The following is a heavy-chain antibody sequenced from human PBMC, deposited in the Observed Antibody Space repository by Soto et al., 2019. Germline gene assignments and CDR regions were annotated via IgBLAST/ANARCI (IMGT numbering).Heavy chain of an antibody. CDR2: IYYSGST. D-gene: IGHD3-22*01. Sequence: QLQLQESGPGLVKPSETLSLTCTVSGGSISSSSYYWGWIRQPPGKGLEWIGSIYYSGSTYYNPSHKSRVTISVDTSKNQFSLKLSSVTAADTAVYYCAQSYDSSGYYVYWGQGTLVTVSS. CDR3: AQSYDSSGYYVY. V-gene: IGHV4-39*01. CDR1: GGSISSSSYY. J-gene: IGHJ4*02.